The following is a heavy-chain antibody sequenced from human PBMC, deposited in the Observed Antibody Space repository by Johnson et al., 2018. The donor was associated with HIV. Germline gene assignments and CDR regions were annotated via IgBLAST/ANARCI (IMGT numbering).Heavy chain of an antibody. CDR2: IWYDGTNK. CDR3: ARDFGLFLGKDDAFDI. V-gene: IGHV3-33*01. D-gene: IGHD7-27*01. Sequence: QVQLVESGGGVVRPGGSLRVSCIASGFTFSSYGMHWVRQAPGKGLEWVAVIWYDGTNKYYADSVKGRFTISRDNSKTTLYLQMNSLRAEDTAVYYCARDFGLFLGKDDAFDIWGQGTMVTVSS. J-gene: IGHJ3*02. CDR1: GFTFSSYG.